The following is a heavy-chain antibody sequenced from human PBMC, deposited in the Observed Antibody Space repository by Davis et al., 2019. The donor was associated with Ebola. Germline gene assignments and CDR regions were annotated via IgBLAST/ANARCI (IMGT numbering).Heavy chain of an antibody. J-gene: IGHJ6*02. V-gene: IGHV1-8*02. CDR3: ASYALRYFDWLTWGMDV. CDR1: GGTFSSYA. D-gene: IGHD3-9*01. CDR2: MNPNSGNT. Sequence: ASVKVSCKASGGTFSSYAISWVRQATGQGLEWMGWMNPNSGNTGYAQKFQGRVTMTRNTSISTAYMELSSLRSEDTAVYYCASYALRYFDWLTWGMDVWGQGTTVTVSS.